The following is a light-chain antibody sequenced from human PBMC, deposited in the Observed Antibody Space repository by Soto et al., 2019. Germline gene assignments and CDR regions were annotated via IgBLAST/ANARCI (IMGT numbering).Light chain of an antibody. Sequence: LTQPASVSGSPGQSITISCTGTSSDVGAYDYVSWYQQSPGKAPKVMIYEVNNRPSGVSDRFSGSKSGNTASLSISGLQAEDEADYHCTSYTTSSTYVFGTGTKVTVL. J-gene: IGLJ1*01. CDR3: TSYTTSSTYV. V-gene: IGLV2-14*01. CDR1: SSDVGAYDY. CDR2: EVN.